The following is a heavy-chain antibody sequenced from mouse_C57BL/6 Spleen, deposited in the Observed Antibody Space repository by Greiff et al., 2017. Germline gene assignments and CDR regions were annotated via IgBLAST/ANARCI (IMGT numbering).Heavy chain of an antibody. CDR2: IYPRSGNT. V-gene: IGHV1-81*01. Sequence: QVQLQQSGAELARPGASVKLSCKASGYTFTSYGISWVKQRTGQGLEWIGEIYPRSGNTYYNEKFKGKATLTADKSSSTAYMELRSLTSEDSAVYFCARRDYGYDGYVDVGCTGTTVSVSS. CDR3: ARRDYGYDGYVDV. D-gene: IGHD2-2*01. J-gene: IGHJ1*03. CDR1: GYTFTSYG.